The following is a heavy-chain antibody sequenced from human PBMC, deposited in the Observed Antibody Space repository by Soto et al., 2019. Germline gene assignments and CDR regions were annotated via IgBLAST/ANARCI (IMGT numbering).Heavy chain of an antibody. CDR3: ARELATVTLDACDI. J-gene: IGHJ3*02. CDR2: IKPGGGST. CDR1: GYAFTSFH. V-gene: IGHV1-46*01. Sequence: QVQLLQSGAEVKKPGASVKVSCKASGYAFTSFHLHWLRQAPGKGPEWLGIIKPGGGSTSYAQQFRGRLTMTRDTSTSTVYMEMNSLRSDDTAVYYCARELATVTLDACDIWGQGTMVTVSS. D-gene: IGHD4-4*01.